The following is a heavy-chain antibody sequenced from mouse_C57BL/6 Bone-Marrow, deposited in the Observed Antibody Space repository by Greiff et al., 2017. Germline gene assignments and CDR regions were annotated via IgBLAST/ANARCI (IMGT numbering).Heavy chain of an antibody. J-gene: IGHJ2*01. Sequence: VQLQQSGAELARPGASVKMSCKASGYTFTSYTMHWVNQRPGQGLEWIGYINPSSGYTKYNQKFKDKATLHADKSSSTAYLQLSSLTYADSAVYYYESGRFRRVFDFWGQGTTLTVSS. D-gene: IGHD1-1*02. CDR1: GYTFTSYT. V-gene: IGHV1-4*01. CDR2: INPSSGYT. CDR3: ESGRFRRVFDF.